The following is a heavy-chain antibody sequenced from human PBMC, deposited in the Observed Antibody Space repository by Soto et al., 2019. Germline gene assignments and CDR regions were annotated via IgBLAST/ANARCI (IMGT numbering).Heavy chain of an antibody. CDR2: ISAYNGNT. Sequence: QVQLVQSGAEVKKPGASVKVSCKASGYTFTSYGISWVRQAPGQGLEWMGWISAYNGNTNYAQKLQGRVTITTDTXTRTAYTELRSLRSDDTAVYYCERDLRLRGGVQDYGGHRTLVTVSS. CDR1: GYTFTSYG. J-gene: IGHJ4*01. V-gene: IGHV1-18*01. CDR3: ERDLRLRGGVQDY. D-gene: IGHD4-17*01.